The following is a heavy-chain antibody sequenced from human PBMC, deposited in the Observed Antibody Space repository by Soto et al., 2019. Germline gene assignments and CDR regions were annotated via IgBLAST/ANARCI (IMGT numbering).Heavy chain of an antibody. CDR1: GYTVNELS. CDR3: ARDLYYSSGRYFDHDAFDI. CDR2: FDPEDGKT. J-gene: IGHJ3*02. Sequence: ASVKVSCKVSGYTVNELSIHWVRQAPGKGLEWLGGFDPEDGKTIYAQTLQGRLAMTEDTSADTAYMELGSLRSDDTAVYYCARDLYYSSGRYFDHDAFDIWGQGTVVTVSS. D-gene: IGHD6-19*01. V-gene: IGHV1-24*01.